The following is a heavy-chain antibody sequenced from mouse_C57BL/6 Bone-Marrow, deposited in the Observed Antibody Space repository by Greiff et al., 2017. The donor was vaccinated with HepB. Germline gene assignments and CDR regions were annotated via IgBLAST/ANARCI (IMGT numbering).Heavy chain of an antibody. J-gene: IGHJ4*01. V-gene: IGHV1-69*01. Sequence: VQLQQPGAELVMPGASVKLSCKASGYTFTSYWMHWVKQRPGQGLEWIGEIDPSDSYTNYNQKFKGKSTLTVDKSSSTAYMQLSSLTSEDSAVYYCAIARTTVVATDAMDYWGQGTSVTVSS. CDR3: AIARTTVVATDAMDY. CDR2: IDPSDSYT. D-gene: IGHD1-1*01. CDR1: GYTFTSYW.